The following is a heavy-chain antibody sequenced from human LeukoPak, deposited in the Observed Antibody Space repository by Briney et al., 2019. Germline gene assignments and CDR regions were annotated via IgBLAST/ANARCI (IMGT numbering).Heavy chain of an antibody. D-gene: IGHD6-19*01. CDR1: GFTFSSYA. CDR2: ISGSGGST. CDR3: AKDLGLRAVAGTAPRYFQH. V-gene: IGHV3-23*01. J-gene: IGHJ1*01. Sequence: GGSLRLSCAASGFTFSSYAMSWVRQAPGKGLEWVSAISGSGGSTYYADSVKGRFTISRDNSKNTLYLQMNSLRAEDTAVYYCAKDLGLRAVAGTAPRYFQHWGQGTLVTVSS.